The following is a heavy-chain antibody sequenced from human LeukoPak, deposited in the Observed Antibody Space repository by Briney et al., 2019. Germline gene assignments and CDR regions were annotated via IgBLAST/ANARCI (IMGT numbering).Heavy chain of an antibody. CDR3: TAAFYYSPTYYLDN. V-gene: IGHV3-72*01. CDR2: TRNKANSYTT. J-gene: IGHJ4*02. CDR1: GFTFSDHY. D-gene: IGHD2/OR15-2a*01. Sequence: QPGGSLRLSCAASGFTFSDHYMDWVRQAPGEGLEWVGRTRNKANSYTTEYAASVKGRFTISRDDPKKSLYLQMNSLKTEDTAIYYCTAAFYYSPTYYLDNWGQGTLVSVSS.